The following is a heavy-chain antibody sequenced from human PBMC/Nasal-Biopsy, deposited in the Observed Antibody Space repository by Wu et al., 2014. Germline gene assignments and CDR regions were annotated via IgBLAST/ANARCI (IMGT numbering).Heavy chain of an antibody. CDR2: IDHSGYT. D-gene: IGHD3-10*01. V-gene: IGHV4-39*02. J-gene: IGHJ6*02. CDR1: RDSISSSTYF. Sequence: TLSLTCTVSRDSISSSTYFWGWIRQTPGKGLEWIGSIDHSGYTYYGPSLKSRVIISLDASENQFSLKLSSVTAADTAVFYCARERAIILYSYGMDVWGPRDHGHRLL. CDR3: ARERAIILYSYGMDV.